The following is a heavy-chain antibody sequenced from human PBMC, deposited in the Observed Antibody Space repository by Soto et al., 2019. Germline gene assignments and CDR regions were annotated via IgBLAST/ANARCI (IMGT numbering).Heavy chain of an antibody. CDR2: IYYSGSA. D-gene: IGHD2-21*02. V-gene: IGHV4-31*11. CDR3: ARDLWGYCGTDCYPLDV. CDR1: GDTISTGGYT. J-gene: IGHJ6*02. Sequence: SETLSLTCDVSGDTISTGGYTWAWIRQPPGKALEWIGYIYYSGSAYYNPSLKSRVTISVDTSKNQFSLRLSSVTAADTAVYYCARDLWGYCGTDCYPLDVWGQGTTVTVSS.